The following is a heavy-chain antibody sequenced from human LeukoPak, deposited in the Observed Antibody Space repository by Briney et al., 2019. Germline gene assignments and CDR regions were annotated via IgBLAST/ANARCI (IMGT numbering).Heavy chain of an antibody. CDR1: GCTVSTYY. J-gene: IGHJ4*02. CDR3: ARVASDSSYWYHFDY. V-gene: IGHV3-53*01. Sequence: GGSLRLSCAASGCTVSTYYMSWVRQAPGKGLEWVSVIYGGGGTDYGDSVKGRFTISRDNSKNTLYLQMNSLRTEDTAVYYCARVASDSSYWYHFDYWGQGTLVTVSS. D-gene: IGHD6-19*01. CDR2: IYGGGGT.